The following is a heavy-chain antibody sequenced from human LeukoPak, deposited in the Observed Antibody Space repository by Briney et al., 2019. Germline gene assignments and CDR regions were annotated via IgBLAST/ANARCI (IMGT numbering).Heavy chain of an antibody. CDR2: MNPNSGHT. Sequence: VASVKVSCKASGYTFTSYDINWVRQATGQGLEWMGWMNPNSGHTGYAQKFQGRVAMTRNTSISTAYMELSSLRSEDTAVYYCARVRSGYEYYYGMDVWGQGTTVIVSS. D-gene: IGHD5-12*01. CDR1: GYTFTSYD. CDR3: ARVRSGYEYYYGMDV. V-gene: IGHV1-8*01. J-gene: IGHJ6*02.